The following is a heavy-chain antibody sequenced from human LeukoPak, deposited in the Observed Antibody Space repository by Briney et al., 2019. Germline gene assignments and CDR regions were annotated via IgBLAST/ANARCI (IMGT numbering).Heavy chain of an antibody. D-gene: IGHD3-22*01. CDR1: GFTFSNYW. V-gene: IGHV3-74*01. J-gene: IGHJ5*02. CDR3: ARPDYYNSRFDP. CDR2: INSDSSST. Sequence: GGSLRLSCAASGFTFSNYWMHWVRQAPGKGLVWVSRINSDSSSTNYADSVKGRFTISRDNAKNTLYLQMNSLRAEDTAVYYCARPDYYNSRFDPWGQGTLVTVSS.